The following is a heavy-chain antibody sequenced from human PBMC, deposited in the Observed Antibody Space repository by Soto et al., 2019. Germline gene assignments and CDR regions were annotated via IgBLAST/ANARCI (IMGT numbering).Heavy chain of an antibody. Sequence: RRLSCAASGFTFSSYSMHWVRQAPGKGLEWVAVISYDGSHKYYGDSVKGRFTISRDNSKNTLFLQMNSLRPEDTAVYYCARVYSSLDYGIDYWGQGTLVTVSS. D-gene: IGHD6-6*01. CDR2: ISYDGSHK. V-gene: IGHV3-30-3*01. J-gene: IGHJ4*02. CDR3: ARVYSSLDYGIDY. CDR1: GFTFSSYS.